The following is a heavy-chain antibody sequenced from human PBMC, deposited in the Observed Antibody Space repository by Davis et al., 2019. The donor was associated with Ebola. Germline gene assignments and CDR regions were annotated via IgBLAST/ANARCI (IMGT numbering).Heavy chain of an antibody. Sequence: GESLKISCGASGFNFGRFGMNWVRQAPGKGLEWVSYISADGKSIYDADSVKGRFSVSRDNAKNSLYLQMDSLRAEDTAVYYCARGVFDPSGTYHLYYFDYWGQGSLVTVSS. CDR1: GFNFGRFG. CDR2: ISADGKSI. D-gene: IGHD3-10*01. V-gene: IGHV3-48*03. CDR3: ARGVFDPSGTYHLYYFDY. J-gene: IGHJ4*02.